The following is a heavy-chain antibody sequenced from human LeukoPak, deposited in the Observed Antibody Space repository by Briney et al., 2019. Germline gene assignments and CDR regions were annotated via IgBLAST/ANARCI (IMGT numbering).Heavy chain of an antibody. J-gene: IGHJ4*02. Sequence: GGSLRLSCAASGVTFSSYWMSWVRQAPGKGLEWVANIKQDGSEIYYVDSVKGRFTISRDNAKNSLYLQMNSLRGEDTAIYYWARDHETPGLVFDNWGQGTLVTVSS. V-gene: IGHV3-7*01. CDR1: GVTFSSYW. CDR3: ARDHETPGLVFDN. D-gene: IGHD6-19*01. CDR2: IKQDGSEI.